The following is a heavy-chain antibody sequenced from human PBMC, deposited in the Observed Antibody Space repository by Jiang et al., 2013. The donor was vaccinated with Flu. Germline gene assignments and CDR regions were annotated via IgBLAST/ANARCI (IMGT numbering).Heavy chain of an antibody. J-gene: IGHJ6*02. V-gene: IGHV5-51*01. CDR3: ALGVQGDYYGMDV. Sequence: PGESLKISCKGSGYSFINYWIAWVRQMPGKGLEWMGIIYLGDSDTRYSPSFQGQITISADKSITTAYLQWNSLKASDTAMYYCALGVQGDYYGMDVWGQGTTVTVSS. CDR2: IYLGDSDT. D-gene: IGHD3-10*01. CDR1: GYSFINYW.